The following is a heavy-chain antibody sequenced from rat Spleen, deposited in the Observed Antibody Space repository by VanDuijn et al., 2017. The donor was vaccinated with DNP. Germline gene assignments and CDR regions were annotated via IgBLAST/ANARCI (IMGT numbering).Heavy chain of an antibody. Sequence: EVQLVETGGSLVQPGKSLKLTCATSGFTFSNAWMHWVRQSPEKRLEWVARIKAKSKNYATDYTESVKGRFTISRDDSKSSIYLQMNNLKEEDTAIYYCAAPSYWGQGVMVTVSS. CDR3: AAPSY. V-gene: IGHV6-8*01. J-gene: IGHJ2*01. CDR2: IKAKSKNYAT. CDR1: GFTFSNAW.